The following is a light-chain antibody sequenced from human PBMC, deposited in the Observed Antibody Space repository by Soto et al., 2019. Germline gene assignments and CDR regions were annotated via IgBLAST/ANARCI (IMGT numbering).Light chain of an antibody. J-gene: IGKJ5*01. Sequence: IQMTQSPSSVSASVGDRVTISFRASRDISNWLAWYQQKTGEAPKFLIYAASNLQSGVPSKFSVSGSGTDFTLNISRLQPEDFAVYYCQQARRFPITFGQGTDWRL. CDR1: RDISNW. V-gene: IGKV1-12*01. CDR3: QQARRFPIT. CDR2: AAS.